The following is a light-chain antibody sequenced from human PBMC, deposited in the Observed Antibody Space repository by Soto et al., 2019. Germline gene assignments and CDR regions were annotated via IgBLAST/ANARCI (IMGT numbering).Light chain of an antibody. CDR1: SSDVGGYNY. V-gene: IGLV2-14*01. Sequence: QSVLTQPASVSGSPGQSITISCTRTSSDVGGYNYVPWYQQHPGKAPKLMIYDVSNRPSGVSNRFSGSKSGNTASLTISGLQAEDEADYYCGSYTSSSTVVFGGGTKLTVL. J-gene: IGLJ2*01. CDR2: DVS. CDR3: GSYTSSSTVV.